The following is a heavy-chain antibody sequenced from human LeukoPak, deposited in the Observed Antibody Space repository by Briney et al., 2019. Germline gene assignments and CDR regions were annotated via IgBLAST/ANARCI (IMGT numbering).Heavy chain of an antibody. CDR3: ARGALGSYDY. V-gene: IGHV3-11*01. CDR1: GFTFSDYY. D-gene: IGHD3-10*01. CDR2: ISSSGSTM. Sequence: GGSLRLSCAASGFTFSDYYMFWIRQAPRKGLEWISYISSSGSTMYYADSVKGRFTISRDNAKNSLYLQMNSLRAEDTAVYYCARGALGSYDYWGQGTLVTVSS. J-gene: IGHJ4*02.